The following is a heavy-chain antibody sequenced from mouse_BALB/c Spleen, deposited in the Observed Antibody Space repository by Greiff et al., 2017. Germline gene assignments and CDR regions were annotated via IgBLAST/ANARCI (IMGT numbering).Heavy chain of an antibody. CDR2: IDTSDSYT. CDR3: ARYYGSSYWYFDV. Sequence: VQLQQPGAELVMPGASVKMSCKASGYTFTDYWMHWVKQRPGQGLEWIGAIDTSDSYTSYNQKFKGKATLTVDESSSTAYMQLSSLTSEDSAVYYCARYYGSSYWYFDVWGAGTTVTVSS. J-gene: IGHJ1*01. CDR1: GYTFTDYW. V-gene: IGHV1-69*01. D-gene: IGHD1-1*01.